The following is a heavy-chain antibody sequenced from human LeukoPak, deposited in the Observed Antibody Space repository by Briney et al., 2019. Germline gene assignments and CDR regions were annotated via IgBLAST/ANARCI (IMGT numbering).Heavy chain of an antibody. V-gene: IGHV4-59*01. CDR2: YSGTT. Sequence: SETLSLTCTVSGGSISSYYWSWIRQPPGKGREWIGYYSGTTNYNPSLKSRVNLSVDPSKNQLYLKVSSVDAADTAVYYCARGVYIAAAQYGYWGEGRLV. CDR3: ARGVYIAAAQYGY. CDR1: GGSISSYY. J-gene: IGHJ4*02. D-gene: IGHD6-13*01.